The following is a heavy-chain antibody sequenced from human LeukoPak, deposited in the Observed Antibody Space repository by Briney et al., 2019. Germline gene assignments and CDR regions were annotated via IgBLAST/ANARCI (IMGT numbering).Heavy chain of an antibody. CDR2: IIPILGIA. CDR3: ARGSGSFHHFDY. CDR1: GGTFSSYA. Sequence: SVKVSCMASGGTFSSYAISWVRQAPGQGLEWMGRIIPILGIANYAQKFQGRVTITADKSTSTAYMELSSLRSEDTAVYYCARGSGSFHHFDYWGQGTLVTVSS. D-gene: IGHD1-26*01. V-gene: IGHV1-69*04. J-gene: IGHJ4*02.